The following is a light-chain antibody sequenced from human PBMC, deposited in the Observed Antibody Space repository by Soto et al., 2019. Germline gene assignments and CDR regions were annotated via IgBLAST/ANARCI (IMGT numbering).Light chain of an antibody. CDR3: MQALQTPWT. V-gene: IGKV2-28*01. CDR1: QSLLHSNGYNY. J-gene: IGKJ1*01. CDR2: LGS. Sequence: DIVMTQSPLSLPVTPGQPASISCRSSQSLLHSNGYNYLDWYLQKPGQSPQLLIYLGSNRASGVPDRFSGSGSGTDFTLKLSRVEAEDVGVYYCMQALQTPWTFGQGTKVEIE.